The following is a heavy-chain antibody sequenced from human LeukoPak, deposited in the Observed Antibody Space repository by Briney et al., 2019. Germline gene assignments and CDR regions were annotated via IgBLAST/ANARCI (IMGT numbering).Heavy chain of an antibody. D-gene: IGHD6-19*01. CDR3: ATLAVAGSLGARFDF. J-gene: IGHJ4*02. V-gene: IGHV1-2*02. CDR1: GYTFTGYY. CDR2: INPNSGDI. Sequence: ASVKVSCKTSGYTFTGYYVHWVRQAPGQGPEWMGWINPNSGDIKFVQRFRGRVTMTRDTSISTAYMELYSLRSDDTAVYYCATLAVAGSLGARFDFWGQGTLVTVSS.